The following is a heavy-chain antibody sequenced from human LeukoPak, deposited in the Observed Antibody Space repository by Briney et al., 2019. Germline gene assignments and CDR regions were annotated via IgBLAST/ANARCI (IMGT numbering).Heavy chain of an antibody. D-gene: IGHD2-2*01. V-gene: IGHV3-53*01. J-gene: IGHJ4*02. CDR1: GFTVSSNY. CDR3: ARERESSFDY. Sequence: PGGSLRLSCAASGFTVSSNYMSWVRQAPGKGLEWVSVIYSGGSTYYADSVKGRFTISRDNSNNTLYLQMNSLRAEDTALYYCARERESSFDYWGQGTLVTVSS. CDR2: IYSGGST.